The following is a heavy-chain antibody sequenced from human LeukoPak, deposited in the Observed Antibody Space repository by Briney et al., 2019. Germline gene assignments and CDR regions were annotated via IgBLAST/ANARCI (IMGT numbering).Heavy chain of an antibody. Sequence: GASVKVSCKASGYTFTSYDINWVRQATGQGLEWMGWMNPNSGNTGYAQKFRGRVTMTRNTSISTAYMELSSLRSEDTAVYYCARRLYGDYYFDYWGQGTLVTVSS. CDR1: GYTFTSYD. D-gene: IGHD4-17*01. CDR3: ARRLYGDYYFDY. CDR2: MNPNSGNT. V-gene: IGHV1-8*01. J-gene: IGHJ4*02.